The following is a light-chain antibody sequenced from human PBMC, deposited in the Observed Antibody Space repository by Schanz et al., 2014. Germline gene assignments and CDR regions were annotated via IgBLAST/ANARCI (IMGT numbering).Light chain of an antibody. J-gene: IGKJ1*01. CDR1: QSVSSN. CDR3: QQYGASTPWT. CDR2: GAS. V-gene: IGKV3-20*01. Sequence: EIVLTQSPGTLSVSPGERATLSCRASQSVSSNLAWYQQKPGQAPRLLIYGASTRATGIPARFSGSGSGTDFTLTISRLEPEDFAVFYCQQYGASTPWTFGQGTKVEIK.